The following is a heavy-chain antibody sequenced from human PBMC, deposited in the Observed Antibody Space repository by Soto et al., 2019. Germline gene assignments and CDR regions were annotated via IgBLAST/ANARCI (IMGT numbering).Heavy chain of an antibody. Sequence: SETLSLTCTVSGGSISSGDYYWSWIRQPPGKGLEWIGYIYYSGSTYYNPSLKSRVTISLDTSKNQFSLKLSSVTAADTAVYYCAREFFGVVNWFDPWGQGTLLTVSS. D-gene: IGHD3-3*01. V-gene: IGHV4-30-4*01. CDR1: GGSISSGDYY. CDR2: IYYSGST. J-gene: IGHJ5*02. CDR3: AREFFGVVNWFDP.